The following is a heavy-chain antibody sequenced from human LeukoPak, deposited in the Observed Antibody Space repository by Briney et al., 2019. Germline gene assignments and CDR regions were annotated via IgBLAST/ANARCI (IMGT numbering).Heavy chain of an antibody. J-gene: IGHJ4*02. Sequence: PSETLSLTCTVSGGSISGSSYYWGWLRQPPGKGLEWIANAYYTGTTYYNPSLKSRVTVPVDTSKNQFSLKLSSVTAADTAVYYCARQDTITTPGVDYWGQGTPVTVSS. CDR3: ARQDTITTPGVDY. CDR1: GGSISGSSYY. V-gene: IGHV4-39*01. D-gene: IGHD3-3*01. CDR2: AYYTGTT.